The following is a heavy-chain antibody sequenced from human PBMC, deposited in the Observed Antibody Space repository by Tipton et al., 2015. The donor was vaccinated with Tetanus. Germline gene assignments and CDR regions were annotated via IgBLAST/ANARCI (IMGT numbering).Heavy chain of an antibody. CDR1: GGSISSYY. J-gene: IGHJ5*02. V-gene: IGHV4-59*01. CDR3: AGDNYGVYVEWFDP. D-gene: IGHD4-17*01. CDR2: IYYSGST. Sequence: TLSLTCTVSGGSISSYYWSWIRQPPGKGLEWIEYIYYSGSTNYNPSLKSRVTISVDTSKNQFSLKMSSVTAADTAVYYCAGDNYGVYVEWFDPWGQGTLVTVSS.